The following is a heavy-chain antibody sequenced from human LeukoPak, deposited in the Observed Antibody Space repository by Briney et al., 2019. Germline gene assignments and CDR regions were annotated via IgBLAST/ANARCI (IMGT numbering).Heavy chain of an antibody. Sequence: GESLKISCKASGYNFAFTNNWIGWVRQVPGKGLEWMAIIYPGDSEIRYNPSFQGQVTISADKSISTIYLQWISLKASDTAIYYCANSRGYIYGIDYWGQGTLVTVSS. CDR1: GYNFAFTNNW. CDR3: ANSRGYIYGIDY. J-gene: IGHJ4*02. D-gene: IGHD5-18*01. CDR2: IYPGDSEI. V-gene: IGHV5-51*01.